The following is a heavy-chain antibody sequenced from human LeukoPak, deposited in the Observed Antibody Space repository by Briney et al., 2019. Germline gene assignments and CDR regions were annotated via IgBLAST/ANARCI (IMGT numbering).Heavy chain of an antibody. CDR1: GYTFTGYH. CDR3: ARDHSRDGLNAFDI. V-gene: IGHV1-2*02. Sequence: ASVTVSCKASGYTFTGYHIHWVRQAPGQGLEGMAWINQERDKKRYAEKFQSRVTMTRDTSSSTAYMELSRLRSDDTAVYYGARDHSRDGLNAFDIWGQGTMVTVSS. D-gene: IGHD5-24*01. J-gene: IGHJ3*02. CDR2: INQERDKK.